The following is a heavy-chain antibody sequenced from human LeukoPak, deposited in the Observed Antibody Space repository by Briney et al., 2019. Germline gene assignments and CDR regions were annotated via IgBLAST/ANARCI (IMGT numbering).Heavy chain of an antibody. CDR1: GGTFSSYA. CDR3: ASSLPTDTAMVSI. D-gene: IGHD5-18*01. V-gene: IGHV1-69*01. Sequence: ASVKVSCKASGGTFSSYAISWVRQAPGQGLEWMGGIIPIFGTANYAQKFQGRVTITADESTSTAYMELSSLRSEDTAVYYCASSLPTDTAMVSIWGQETLVTVSS. CDR2: IIPIFGTA. J-gene: IGHJ4*02.